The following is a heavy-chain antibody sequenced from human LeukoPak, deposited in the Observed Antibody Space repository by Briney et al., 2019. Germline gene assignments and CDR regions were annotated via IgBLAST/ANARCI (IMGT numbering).Heavy chain of an antibody. CDR2: IGGSGGST. V-gene: IGHV3-23*01. D-gene: IGHD3-3*01. CDR3: AKIQGLRFLEWPHYFDY. Sequence: PGGSLRLSCAASGFTFSSYAMSWVRQAPGKGLEWVSAIGGSGGSTYYADSVKGRFTISRDNSKNTLYLQMNSLRAEDTAVYYCAKIQGLRFLEWPHYFDYWGQGTLVTVSS. J-gene: IGHJ4*02. CDR1: GFTFSSYA.